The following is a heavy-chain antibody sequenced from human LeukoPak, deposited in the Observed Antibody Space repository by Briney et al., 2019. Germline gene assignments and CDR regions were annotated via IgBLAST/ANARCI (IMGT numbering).Heavy chain of an antibody. V-gene: IGHV4-39*01. Sequence: SETLSLTCTVSGGSISSSSYYWDWIRQPPGKGLEWIGSSYYSGSTYYNPSLKSRVTISVDTSKNQPSLKLSSVPAADTAVYYCARVVYSISVVDSWGQGTLVTVSS. J-gene: IGHJ4*02. D-gene: IGHD6-6*01. CDR1: GGSISSSSYY. CDR2: SYYSGST. CDR3: ARVVYSISVVDS.